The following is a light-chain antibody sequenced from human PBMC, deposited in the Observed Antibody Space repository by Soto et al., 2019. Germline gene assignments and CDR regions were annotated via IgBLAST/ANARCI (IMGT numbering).Light chain of an antibody. CDR3: QQYGLQGT. V-gene: IGKV1-5*01. CDR2: DAS. J-gene: IGKJ1*01. CDR1: QTIRNY. Sequence: DIQMTQSPSTLSAFVGDRVTITCRASQTIRNYLAWYQQKPGKAPDLLIYDASSLENEVPSRFSGSGFGTEFTLTISSLQPDDSATYYCQQYGLQGTFXQGTKVDIK.